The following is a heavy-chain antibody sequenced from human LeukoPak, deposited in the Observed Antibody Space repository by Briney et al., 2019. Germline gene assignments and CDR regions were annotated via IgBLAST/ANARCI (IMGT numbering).Heavy chain of an antibody. CDR3: AREGETSLPTIFDVVTVFDF. J-gene: IGHJ4*02. CDR1: GYTFTAYY. V-gene: IGHV1-2*02. CDR2: INPNSGGT. D-gene: IGHD3-3*01. Sequence: ASVKVSCKASGYTFTAYYIHWVQQAPGQGLEWMGWINPNSGGTNYAQKFQGRVTMTRDTSITTAYMELNSLRSDDTAVYYCAREGETSLPTIFDVVTVFDFWGQGTLVTVSS.